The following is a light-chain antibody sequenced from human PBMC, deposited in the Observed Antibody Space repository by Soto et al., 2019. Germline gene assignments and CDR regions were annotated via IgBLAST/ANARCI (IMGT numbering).Light chain of an antibody. Sequence: EIVLTQSPATLSLSPGERATLPCRASQSVSSYLAWYQQKPGQAPRVLIYDASTRAAGIPARFSGSGAGTEFTLTITSLQSEDFAVYYCQQFHNWPRTFGQGTKVDIK. CDR3: QQFHNWPRT. V-gene: IGKV3-15*01. CDR2: DAS. CDR1: QSVSSY. J-gene: IGKJ1*01.